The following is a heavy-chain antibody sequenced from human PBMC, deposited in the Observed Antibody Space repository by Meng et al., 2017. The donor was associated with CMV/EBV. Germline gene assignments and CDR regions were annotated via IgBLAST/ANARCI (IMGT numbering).Heavy chain of an antibody. V-gene: IGHV4-34*01. CDR3: ARGRSGTGRRRIAAAGWFDP. D-gene: IGHD6-13*01. CDR1: GGSFSGYY. J-gene: IGHJ5*02. Sequence: SETLSLTCAVYGGSFSGYYWSWIRQPPGKGLEWIGEINHSGSTNYNPSLKSRVTISVDTFKNQFSLKLSSVTAADTAVYYCARGRSGTGRRRIAAAGWFDPWGQGTLVTVSS. CDR2: INHSGST.